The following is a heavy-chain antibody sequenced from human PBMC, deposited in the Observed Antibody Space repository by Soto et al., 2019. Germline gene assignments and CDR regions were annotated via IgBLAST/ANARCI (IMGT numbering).Heavy chain of an antibody. Sequence: SETLSLTCAVYGRYFSGYYWRCIRQPPGKGLEWIGDINHSGSTNYNPSLKSRVTISVDTSKNQFSLKLSSVTAADTAGYYWATGITGTFDYWGQGTLVTVSS. CDR3: ATGITGTFDY. CDR2: INHSGST. CDR1: GRYFSGYY. V-gene: IGHV4-34*01. J-gene: IGHJ4*02. D-gene: IGHD1-20*01.